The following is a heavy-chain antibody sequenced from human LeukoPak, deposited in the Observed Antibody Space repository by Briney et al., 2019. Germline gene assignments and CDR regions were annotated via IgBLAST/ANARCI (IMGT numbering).Heavy chain of an antibody. CDR1: GFTFSSYA. CDR3: TRGGQWLVPYYYGMDV. V-gene: IGHV3-49*04. D-gene: IGHD6-19*01. J-gene: IGHJ6*02. CDR2: IRSKAYGGTT. Sequence: GGSLRLSCAASGFTFSSYAMSWVRQAPGKGLEWVGFIRSKAYGGTTEYAASVKGRFTISRDDSKSIAYLQMNSLKTEDTAVYYCTRGGQWLVPYYYGMDVWGQGTTVTVSS.